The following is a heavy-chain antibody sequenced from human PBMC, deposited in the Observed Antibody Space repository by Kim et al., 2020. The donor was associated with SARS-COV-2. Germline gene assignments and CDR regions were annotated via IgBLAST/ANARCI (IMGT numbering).Heavy chain of an antibody. CDR1: GGTFSSYA. Sequence: SVKVSCKASGGTFSSYAISWVRQAPGQGLEWMGGIIPIFGTANYAHKFQGRVTITADESTSTAYMELSSLRSEDTAVYYCARIPGYDSSDYLDYWGQGTLVTVSS. CDR2: IIPIFGTA. CDR3: ARIPGYDSSDYLDY. V-gene: IGHV1-69*13. D-gene: IGHD3-22*01. J-gene: IGHJ4*02.